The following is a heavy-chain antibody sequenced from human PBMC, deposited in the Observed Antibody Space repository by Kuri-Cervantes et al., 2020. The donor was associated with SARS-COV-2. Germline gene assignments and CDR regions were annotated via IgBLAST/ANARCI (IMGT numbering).Heavy chain of an antibody. Sequence: GESLKISCTASGFTFNTYNMKWVRQAPGKGLEWVSGIGPSNTYIHYADSVKGRFIISRDNAKNSLYLQMNSLRVEDTALYYCARAYGDYVFREGLDSWGQGTLVTVSS. CDR3: ARAYGDYVFREGLDS. CDR2: IGPSNTYI. D-gene: IGHD4-17*01. J-gene: IGHJ4*02. CDR1: GFTFNTYN. V-gene: IGHV3-21*06.